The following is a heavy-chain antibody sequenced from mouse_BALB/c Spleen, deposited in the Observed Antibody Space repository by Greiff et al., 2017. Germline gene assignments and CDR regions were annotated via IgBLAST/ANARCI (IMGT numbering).Heavy chain of an antibody. J-gene: IGHJ3*01. V-gene: IGHV1-87*01. Sequence: VKLVESGAELARPGASVKLSCKASGYTFTSYWMQWVKQRPGQVLEWIGAIYPGDGDTRYTQKFKGKATLTADKSSSTAYMQLSSLASEDSAVYYCARGYDTWFAYWGQGTLVTSLQ. CDR1: GYTFTSYW. CDR2: IYPGDGDT. D-gene: IGHD2-3*01. CDR3: ARGYDTWFAY.